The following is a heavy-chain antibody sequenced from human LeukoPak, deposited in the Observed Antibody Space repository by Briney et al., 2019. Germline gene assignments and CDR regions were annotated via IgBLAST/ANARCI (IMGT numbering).Heavy chain of an antibody. V-gene: IGHV3-9*01. CDR1: GFTFDDYA. Sequence: GGSLRLSCAASGFTFDDYAMHWVRQAPGKGLEWVSGISWNSGSIGYADSVKGRFTISRDNAKNSLYLQMSSLRAEDTALYYCAKGRKVAAAGTSFDYWGQGTLVTVSS. J-gene: IGHJ4*02. CDR2: ISWNSGSI. D-gene: IGHD6-13*01. CDR3: AKGRKVAAAGTSFDY.